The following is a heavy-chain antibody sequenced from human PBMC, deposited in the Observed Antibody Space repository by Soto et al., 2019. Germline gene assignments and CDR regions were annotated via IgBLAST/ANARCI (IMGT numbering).Heavy chain of an antibody. CDR3: SREFVVRGRPLGQDI. V-gene: IGHV3-74*03. J-gene: IGHJ4*01. D-gene: IGHD2-21*01. CDR1: GFTFSNFW. CDR2: IYSDGSGT. Sequence: GSLRLSCAASGFTFSNFWMHWVRQAPGKGLVWVSRIYSDGSGTMYADSVKGRFTISRDNAKSTLYLQMNTLRADDTAVYFCSREFVVRGRPLGQDIWGHGTQVIVSS.